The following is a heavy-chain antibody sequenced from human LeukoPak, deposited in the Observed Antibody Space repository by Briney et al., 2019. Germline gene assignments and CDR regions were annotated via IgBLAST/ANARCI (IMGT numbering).Heavy chain of an antibody. CDR1: GFTFSSYW. CDR3: AREAARVVAAHFDY. V-gene: IGHV3-7*03. D-gene: IGHD2-15*01. Sequence: GGSPRLSCAASGFTFSSYWMSWVRQAPGKGLEWVANIKQDGSEKYYVDSVKGRFTISRDNAKNSLYLQMNSLRAEDTAVYYCAREAARVVAAHFDYWGQGTLVTVSS. J-gene: IGHJ4*02. CDR2: IKQDGSEK.